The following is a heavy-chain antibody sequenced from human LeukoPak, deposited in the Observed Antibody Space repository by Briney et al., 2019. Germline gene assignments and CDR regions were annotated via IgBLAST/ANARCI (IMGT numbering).Heavy chain of an antibody. CDR3: ARLPSLCTTGTTCGMDV. V-gene: IGHV3-33*08. D-gene: IGHD1-1*01. CDR2: IWYDGSNK. Sequence: PGGSLRLSCAASGFTFSSYAMHWVRQAPGKGLEWVAVIWYDGSNKYYADSVKGRFTISRDNSKNTLYLQMNSLRAEDTAVYYCARLPSLCTTGTTCGMDVWGQGTTVTVSS. J-gene: IGHJ6*02. CDR1: GFTFSSYA.